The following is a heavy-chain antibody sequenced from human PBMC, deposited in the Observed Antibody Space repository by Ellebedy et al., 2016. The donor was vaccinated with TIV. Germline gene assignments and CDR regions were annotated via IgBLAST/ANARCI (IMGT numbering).Heavy chain of an antibody. CDR3: ARDAYSSSWYGDYGMDV. V-gene: IGHV3-30*03. Sequence: GGSLRLXXAASRFMVRPYAIHWVRQAPGKGLEWVAVISDDGEDKDYADSVKGRFTISRDNSKIRVYLQMNSLRLEDTAVYYCARDAYSSSWYGDYGMDVWGQGTTVTVSS. CDR1: RFMVRPYA. J-gene: IGHJ6*02. CDR2: ISDDGEDK. D-gene: IGHD6-13*01.